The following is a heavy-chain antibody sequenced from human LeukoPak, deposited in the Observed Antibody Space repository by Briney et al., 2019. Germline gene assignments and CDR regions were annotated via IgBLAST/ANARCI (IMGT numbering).Heavy chain of an antibody. CDR1: GGSFSGYY. CDR3: ARGGYYGSGSYRTPFDY. J-gene: IGHJ4*02. D-gene: IGHD3-10*01. CDR2: INHSGST. Sequence: SETLSLTCAVYGGSFSGYYWSWIRQPPGKGLEWIGEINHSGSTNYNPSLESRVTISVDTSKNQFSLKLSSVTAADTAVYYCARGGYYGSGSYRTPFDYWGQGALVTVSS. V-gene: IGHV4-34*01.